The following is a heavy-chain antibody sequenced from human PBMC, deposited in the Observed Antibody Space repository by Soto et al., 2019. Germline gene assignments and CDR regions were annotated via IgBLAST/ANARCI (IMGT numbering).Heavy chain of an antibody. V-gene: IGHV1-2*02. CDR2: INPNSGDT. D-gene: IGHD2-15*01. Sequence: GXSVKVSLEASGYAFTGYYMNWVRPAPGQGLEWMGWINPNSGDTNYAKKFQGRVTMTRDTSISTAYMELSRLRSDDTAVYYCAREDIVVVVAATDLHWFAPWGQGTLVTVSS. CDR3: AREDIVVVVAATDLHWFAP. CDR1: GYAFTGYY. J-gene: IGHJ5*02.